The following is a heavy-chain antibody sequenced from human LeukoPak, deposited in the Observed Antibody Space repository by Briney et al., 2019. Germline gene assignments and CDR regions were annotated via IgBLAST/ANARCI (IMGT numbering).Heavy chain of an antibody. D-gene: IGHD6-19*01. J-gene: IGHJ6*03. CDR2: IGNSGTII. V-gene: IGHV3-48*03. Sequence: GGSLRLSCGVSGFNFSSYEMNWVRQAPGKGLEWVSYIGNSGTIIYYADSVRGRFTVSRDNAKNSLYLQMNSLRAEDTAVYYCARGDSSGPDYHYCMDVWGKGTTVIISS. CDR1: GFNFSSYE. CDR3: ARGDSSGPDYHYCMDV.